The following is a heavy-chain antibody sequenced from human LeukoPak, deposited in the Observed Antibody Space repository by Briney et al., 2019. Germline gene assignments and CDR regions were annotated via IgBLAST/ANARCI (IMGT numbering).Heavy chain of an antibody. V-gene: IGHV4-39*07. D-gene: IGHD3-3*01. CDR3: ARGRYDFWSGYHT. CDR1: AGSISSSDNY. Sequence: PSETLSLTCTVSAGSISSSDNYWGWIRQPPGKGLEWIASIYYSGSTYYNPSLKSRVTISVDTSKNQFSLKLSSVTAADTAVYYCARGRYDFWSGYHTWGQGTLVTVSS. J-gene: IGHJ5*02. CDR2: IYYSGST.